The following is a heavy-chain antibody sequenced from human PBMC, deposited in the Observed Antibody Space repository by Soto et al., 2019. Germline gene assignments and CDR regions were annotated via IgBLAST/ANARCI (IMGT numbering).Heavy chain of an antibody. CDR2: IYPTGKT. D-gene: IGHD3-16*01. Sequence: SETLSLTCTASNGSISSGGYSWSWIRQTPGKGLEWIGYIYPTGKTYYNPSLKNRATLSIDTSQNQFSLQLTSVTAADTAVYYCARAPPGPAPRWGVWGQGTTVTVSS. V-gene: IGHV4-30-2*01. J-gene: IGHJ6*02. CDR1: NGSISSGGYS. CDR3: ARAPPGPAPRWGV.